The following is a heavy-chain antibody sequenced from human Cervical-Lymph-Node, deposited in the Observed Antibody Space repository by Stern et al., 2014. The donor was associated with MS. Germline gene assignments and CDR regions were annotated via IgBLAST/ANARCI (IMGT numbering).Heavy chain of an antibody. V-gene: IGHV1-18*01. Sequence: QVQLVQSGAEVKKPGASVKVSCKASGYTFTSYGISWVRQAPGQGLEWMGWIRAYNGNTNYAQKLRVRGIRTTDTSTSTAYMELRSLRSEDTAVYDCARCLLGSENAFDIWGQGTMVTVSA. D-gene: IGHD2-15*01. CDR3: ARCLLGSENAFDI. CDR1: GYTFTSYG. J-gene: IGHJ3*02. CDR2: IRAYNGNT.